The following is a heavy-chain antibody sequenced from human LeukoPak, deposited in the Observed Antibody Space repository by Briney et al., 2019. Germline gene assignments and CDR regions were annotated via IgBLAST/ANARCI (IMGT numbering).Heavy chain of an antibody. CDR3: ATVRELLRYFDY. D-gene: IGHD1-26*01. Sequence: SETLSLTCAVYGGSFSGYYWGWIRQPPGKGLEWIGEINHSGSTNYNPSLKSRVTISVDTSKNQFSLKLSSVTAADTAVYYCATVRELLRYFDYWGQGTLVTVSS. J-gene: IGHJ4*02. CDR1: GGSFSGYY. CDR2: INHSGST. V-gene: IGHV4-34*01.